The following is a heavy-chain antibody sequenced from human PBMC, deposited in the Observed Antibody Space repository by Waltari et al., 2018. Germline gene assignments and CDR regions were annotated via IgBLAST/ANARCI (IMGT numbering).Heavy chain of an antibody. Sequence: QVLLVQSGAEWKKPGASVNGSCTASGYIFPNYYLHWVRQAPGQGPEWMGWVNPDTGNANYAPNFRGRVTMTWDTTINTAFMDLSGLKSADTAVYYCARDRTTMAARPGDYWGQGTLVTVSS. CDR2: VNPDTGNA. D-gene: IGHD6-6*01. CDR3: ARDRTTMAARPGDY. CDR1: GYIFPNYY. V-gene: IGHV1-2*02. J-gene: IGHJ4*02.